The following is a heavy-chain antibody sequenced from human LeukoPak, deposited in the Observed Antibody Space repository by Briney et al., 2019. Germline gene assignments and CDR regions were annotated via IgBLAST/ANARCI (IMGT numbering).Heavy chain of an antibody. J-gene: IGHJ5*02. CDR1: GFTFSSYS. CDR2: ISSSSSYI. D-gene: IGHD3-22*01. V-gene: IGHV3-21*04. Sequence: GGSLRLSCAASGFTFSSYSMNWVRQAPGKGLEWVSSISSSSSYIYYADSVKGRFTISRDNAKNSLYLQMNSLRAEDTAVYYCARAGGYYDSSGYSGNWFDPWGQGTLVTVSS. CDR3: ARAGGYYDSSGYSGNWFDP.